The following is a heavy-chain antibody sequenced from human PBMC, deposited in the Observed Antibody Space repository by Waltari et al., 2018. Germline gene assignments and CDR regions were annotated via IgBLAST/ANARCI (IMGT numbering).Heavy chain of an antibody. J-gene: IGHJ3*02. CDR3: AREGGYDYVVAFDI. D-gene: IGHD5-12*01. V-gene: IGHV7-4-1*02. CDR1: GTAFTSYA. CDR2: INTNTGNP. Sequence: QVQLVQSGSELKKPGASVKVSCTAYGTAFTSYAKNWVRQATGQGLEWVGWINTNTGNPTYAQGFTGRFVFSLDTSVSTAYLQISSLKAEDTAVYYCAREGGYDYVVAFDIWGQWTMVTVSS.